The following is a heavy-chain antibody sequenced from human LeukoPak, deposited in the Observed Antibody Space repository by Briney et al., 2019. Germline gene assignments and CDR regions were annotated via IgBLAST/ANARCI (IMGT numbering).Heavy chain of an antibody. CDR1: GFTFSSYG. Sequence: GGSLRLSCAASGFTFSSYGMHWVRQAPGKGLEWVAVIWYDGSNKYYADSVKGRFTISRDNSKNTLYLQMNSLRAEDTAVYYCARVPRSSWYGWYFDLWGRGTLVTVSP. CDR2: IWYDGSNK. D-gene: IGHD6-13*01. V-gene: IGHV3-33*01. J-gene: IGHJ2*01. CDR3: ARVPRSSWYGWYFDL.